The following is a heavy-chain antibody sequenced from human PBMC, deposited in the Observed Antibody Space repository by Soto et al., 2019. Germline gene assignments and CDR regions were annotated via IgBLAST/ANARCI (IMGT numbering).Heavy chain of an antibody. CDR3: ARIPHRTTIYYDHSYGMDV. V-gene: IGHV5-51*01. J-gene: IGHJ6*01. CDR1: VYSFPSQW. CDR2: IYPSDSDT. D-gene: IGHD2-21*01. Sequence: PGESLKISCKGSVYSFPSQWIGWLRQTPGKGLEWMGSIYPSDSDTRYSPSFQGQVTISADKSIRTAYIEWSSLKASDSAMYYCARIPHRTTIYYDHSYGMDVWGQGTPVTLSS.